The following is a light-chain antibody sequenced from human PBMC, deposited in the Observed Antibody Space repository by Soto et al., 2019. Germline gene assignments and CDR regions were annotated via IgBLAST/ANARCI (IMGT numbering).Light chain of an antibody. J-gene: IGKJ1*01. CDR3: QYYNNYCWT. V-gene: IGKV1-5*03. Sequence: DIQLTQSPSTLSASVGDRVTITCRASHSISSWLAWYQQKPGKAPKFLIYKTSNLESGVPSRFSGSGSGTEVTITISSLQPDDFATYYCQYYNNYCWTFGQGTKVEIK. CDR1: HSISSW. CDR2: KTS.